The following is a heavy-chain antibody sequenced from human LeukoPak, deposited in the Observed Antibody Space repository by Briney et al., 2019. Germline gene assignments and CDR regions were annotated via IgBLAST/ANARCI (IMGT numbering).Heavy chain of an antibody. V-gene: IGHV3-23*01. D-gene: IGHD6-13*01. CDR3: AKDRAAAADTYQFDP. J-gene: IGHJ5*02. Sequence: GGSLRLSCAASGFTFSSYAMSWVRQAPGKGLEWVSAISGSGGSTYYADSVKGRFTISRDNSKNMLYLQMNSLRAEDTAVYYCAKDRAAAADTYQFDPWGQGTLVTVSS. CDR1: GFTFSSYA. CDR2: ISGSGGST.